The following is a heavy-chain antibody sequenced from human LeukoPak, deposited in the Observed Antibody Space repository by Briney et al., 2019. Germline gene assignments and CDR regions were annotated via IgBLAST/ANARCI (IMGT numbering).Heavy chain of an antibody. D-gene: IGHD2-15*01. CDR2: IYHSGST. CDR1: GGSISSGGYY. CDR3: ARSQPNCSGGSCYPTHSDY. V-gene: IGHV4-30-2*01. Sequence: PSETLSLTCTVSGGSISSGGYYWSWIRQPPGKGLEWIGYIYHSGSTYYNPSLKSRVTISVDTSKNQFSLKLSSVTAADTAVYYCARSQPNCSGGSCYPTHSDYWGQGTLVTVSS. J-gene: IGHJ4*02.